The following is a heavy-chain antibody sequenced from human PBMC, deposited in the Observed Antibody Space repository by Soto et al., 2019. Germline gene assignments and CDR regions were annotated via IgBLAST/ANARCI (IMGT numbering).Heavy chain of an antibody. CDR1: GFTFSSYE. D-gene: IGHD6-13*01. CDR2: IISRGSTT. Sequence: GGSLRLSCEVSGFTFSSYEMNWVRQAPGKGLEWVSYIISRGSTTYDADSVKGRFTISRDNAKNSLYLQMNSLRAEDTAVYYCARGLRSSGYAMDVWGQGTTVTVSS. V-gene: IGHV3-48*03. CDR3: ARGLRSSGYAMDV. J-gene: IGHJ6*01.